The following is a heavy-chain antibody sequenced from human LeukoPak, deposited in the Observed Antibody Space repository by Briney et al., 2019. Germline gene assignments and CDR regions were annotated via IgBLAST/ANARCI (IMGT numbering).Heavy chain of an antibody. Sequence: GGSLRLSCAASGFTFSSYAMSWVRQAPGKGLEWVSDINGSGGSTYYADSVKGRFTISRDNSKNTLYLHVNSLRAEDTALYYCAKLRGIPTWGQGTLVIVSS. J-gene: IGHJ5*02. CDR1: GFTFSSYA. CDR3: AKLRGIPT. CDR2: INGSGGST. V-gene: IGHV3-23*01. D-gene: IGHD2-15*01.